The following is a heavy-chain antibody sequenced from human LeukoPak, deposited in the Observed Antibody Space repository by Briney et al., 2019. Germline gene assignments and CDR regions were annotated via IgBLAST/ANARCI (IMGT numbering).Heavy chain of an antibody. Sequence: ASVKVSCEASGYTFTSYYMHWVRQAPGQGLEWMGIINPSGGSTSYAQKFQGRVTMTRDMSTSTVYMELSSLRSEDTAVYYCAREPSFEYSSSPGSSGTYYYYYYYMDVWGKGTTVTVSS. V-gene: IGHV1-46*01. CDR1: GYTFTSYY. CDR2: INPSGGST. D-gene: IGHD6-6*01. J-gene: IGHJ6*03. CDR3: AREPSFEYSSSPGSSGTYYYYYYYMDV.